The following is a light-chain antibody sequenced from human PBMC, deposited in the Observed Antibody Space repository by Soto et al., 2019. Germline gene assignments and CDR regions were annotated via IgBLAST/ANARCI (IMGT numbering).Light chain of an antibody. Sequence: DIQMTQSPSSLSASVGDRVTITCRASQNIHTFLNWYQQKPGKAPKLLIYAAYILHCGVPSRFSGSGSGTDFTLTISSLQPEDFATYYFQESYSTPMYTFGQGTKLEI. V-gene: IGKV1-39*01. J-gene: IGKJ2*01. CDR3: QESYSTPMYT. CDR1: QNIHTF. CDR2: AAY.